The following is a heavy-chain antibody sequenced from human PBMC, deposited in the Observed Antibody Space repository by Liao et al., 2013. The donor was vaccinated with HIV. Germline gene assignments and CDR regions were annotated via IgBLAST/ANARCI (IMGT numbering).Heavy chain of an antibody. CDR3: ASAGLICSGGRCNPEYFDS. J-gene: IGHJ4*01. CDR1: RGSISSGGYS. D-gene: IGHD2-15*01. CDR2: IYQGGTT. Sequence: QVQLQESGSGLVKPSQTLSLTCAVSRGSISSGGYSWTWIRQPPGKALEWIGYIYQGGTTYYNPSLRSRISMSIDRSKNQFSLGLTSVTAADTAVYYCASAGLICSGGRCNPEYFDSWGPEPWLPSPQ. V-gene: IGHV4-30-2*01.